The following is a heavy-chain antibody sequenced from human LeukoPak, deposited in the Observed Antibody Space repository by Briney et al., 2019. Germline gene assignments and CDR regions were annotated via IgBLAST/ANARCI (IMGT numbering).Heavy chain of an antibody. CDR1: GFTFRNHW. V-gene: IGHV3-74*03. CDR2: ISSDGSST. J-gene: IGHJ4*02. Sequence: GGSLRLSCAASGFTFRNHWMHWVRQTPGKGLVWVSRISSDGSSTTYADSVKGRFTISRDNAKNTLYLQMNNLRAEDTAMYYCARGSMALDYWGQGTLVTVSS. D-gene: IGHD2/OR15-2a*01. CDR3: ARGSMALDY.